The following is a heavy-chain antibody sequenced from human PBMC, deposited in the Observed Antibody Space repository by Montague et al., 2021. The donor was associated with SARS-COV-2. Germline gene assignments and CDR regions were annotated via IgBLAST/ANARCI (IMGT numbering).Heavy chain of an antibody. CDR3: ARDREITMVRGAPLYGMDV. CDR2: ISYDGSNK. Sequence: SLRLSCAASGFTFSSYAMHWVRQAPGKGLEWVAVISYDGSNKYYADSVKGRFTIPRDNYKNTLYLQMNSLRAEDTAVYYCARDREITMVRGAPLYGMDVWGQGTTVTVSS. V-gene: IGHV3-30-3*01. D-gene: IGHD3-10*01. J-gene: IGHJ6*02. CDR1: GFTFSSYA.